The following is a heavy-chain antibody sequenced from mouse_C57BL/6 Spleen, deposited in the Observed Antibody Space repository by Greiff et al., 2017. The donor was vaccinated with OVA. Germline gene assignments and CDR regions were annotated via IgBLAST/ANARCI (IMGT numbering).Heavy chain of an antibody. CDR2: IDPSDSYT. J-gene: IGHJ3*01. V-gene: IGHV1-50*01. CDR3: ARSYGTQFAY. D-gene: IGHD1-1*01. Sequence: QVHVKQPGAELVKPGASVKLSCKASGYTFTSYWMQWVKQRPGQGLEWIGEIDPSDSYTNYNQKFKGKATLTVDTSSSTAYMQLSSLTSEDSAVYYCARSYGTQFAYWGQGTLVTVSA. CDR1: GYTFTSYW.